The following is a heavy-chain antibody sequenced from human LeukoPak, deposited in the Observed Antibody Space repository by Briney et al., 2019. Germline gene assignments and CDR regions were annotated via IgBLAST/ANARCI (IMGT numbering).Heavy chain of an antibody. J-gene: IGHJ6*02. CDR1: GFTFSSYY. CDR3: ARHSGGDGYNYNGMDV. D-gene: IGHD6-19*01. CDR2: NSDFGSS. V-gene: IGHV3-21*06. Sequence: GGSLRLSCAASGFTFSSYYINWVRQAPGKGLEWVSSNSDFGSSHHADSVKGRFTTSRDNAKNSVHLQMNSLRVEDTAIYYCARHSGGDGYNYNGMDVWGQGTMVTVSS.